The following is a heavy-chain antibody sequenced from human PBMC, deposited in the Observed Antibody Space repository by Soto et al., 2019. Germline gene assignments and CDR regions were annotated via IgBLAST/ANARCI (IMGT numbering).Heavy chain of an antibody. CDR3: ARNYNQTPRIAVAGFDY. CDR1: GFTFSSYA. Sequence: PGGSLRLSCAASGFTFSSYAMHWVRQAPGKGLEWVAVISYDGSNKYYADSVKGRFTISRDNSKNTMYLQMNSLEAEDTAVFYCARNYNQTPRIAVAGFDYWGQGTLVTVSS. CDR2: ISYDGSNK. D-gene: IGHD6-19*01. V-gene: IGHV3-30-3*01. J-gene: IGHJ4*02.